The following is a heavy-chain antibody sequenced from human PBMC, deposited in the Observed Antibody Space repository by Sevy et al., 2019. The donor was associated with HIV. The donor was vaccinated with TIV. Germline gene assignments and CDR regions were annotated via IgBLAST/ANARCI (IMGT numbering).Heavy chain of an antibody. D-gene: IGHD2-21*02. J-gene: IGHJ6*02. V-gene: IGHV3-15*01. CDR1: GFTFSYAW. CDR2: IKSKADGGTT. CDR3: STDPIIVLLVTDGMDV. Sequence: GGSLRLSCAASGFTFSYAWMSWVRQAPGKGLEWLGPIKSKADGGTTDYAAPVKGRFTISRDDSKNTLYLQMNSLKTEDTAVYYCSTDPIIVLLVTDGMDVWGQGTTVTVSS.